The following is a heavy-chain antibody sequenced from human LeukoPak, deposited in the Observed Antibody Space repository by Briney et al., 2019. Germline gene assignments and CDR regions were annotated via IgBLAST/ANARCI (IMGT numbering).Heavy chain of an antibody. D-gene: IGHD3-16*01. Sequence: PSETLSLTCAVSGGSFSGYYWSWIRQPPGKGLEWIGYIYYSGSTNYNPSLKSRVTISVDTSKNQFSLKLSSVTAADTAVYYCARERGAGGFDYWGQGTLVTVSS. V-gene: IGHV4-59*01. J-gene: IGHJ4*02. CDR2: IYYSGST. CDR1: GGSFSGYY. CDR3: ARERGAGGFDY.